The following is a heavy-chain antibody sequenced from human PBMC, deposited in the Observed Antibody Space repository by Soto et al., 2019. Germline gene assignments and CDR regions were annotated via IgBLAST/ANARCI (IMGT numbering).Heavy chain of an antibody. J-gene: IGHJ4*02. D-gene: IGHD1-26*01. CDR1: GGTFSSYA. CDR3: ATGASGSDIDY. CDR2: IIPIFGTA. Sequence: ASVKVSCKASGGTFSSYAINWVRQAPGQGLEWMGGIIPIFGTANYAQKFQGRVTITADESTSTAYMELSSLRSEDTAVYYCATGASGSDIDYWGQGTLVTVSS. V-gene: IGHV1-69*13.